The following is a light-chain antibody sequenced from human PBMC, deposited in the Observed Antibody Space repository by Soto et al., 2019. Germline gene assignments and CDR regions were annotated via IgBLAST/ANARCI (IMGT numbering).Light chain of an antibody. CDR3: TSNTSSTAHV. J-gene: IGLJ1*01. CDR1: SSDVGGYNY. Sequence: QSALTQPASVSGSPGQSITISCTGTSSDVGGYNYVSWYQQQSGKAPKLMIHEVSNRPSGVSNRFSGSNAGNTASLTFSGLHDEDEADYYCTSNTSSTAHVFGIGTKLTVL. V-gene: IGLV2-14*01. CDR2: EVS.